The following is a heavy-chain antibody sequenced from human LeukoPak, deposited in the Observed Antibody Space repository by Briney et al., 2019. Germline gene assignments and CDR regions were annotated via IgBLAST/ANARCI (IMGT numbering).Heavy chain of an antibody. CDR2: IWYDGSNK. V-gene: IGHV3-33*08. CDR3: ARALAYSGSYYGMDY. D-gene: IGHD1-26*01. J-gene: IGHJ4*02. Sequence: GGSLRLSCAASGFAFSIHAMHWVRQAPGKGLDWVAVIWYDGSNKYYADSVKGRFTISRDNSKNTLYLQMNSLRAEDTAVYYCARALAYSGSYYGMDYWGQGTLVTVSS. CDR1: GFAFSIHA.